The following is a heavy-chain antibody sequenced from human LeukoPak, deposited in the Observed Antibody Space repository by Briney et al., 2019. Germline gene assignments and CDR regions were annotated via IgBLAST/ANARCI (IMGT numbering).Heavy chain of an antibody. CDR2: VYTSGST. J-gene: IGHJ4*02. D-gene: IGHD2-15*01. V-gene: IGHV4-4*07. Sequence: SETLSLTCTLSSGSLSSSYWSWIRQPAGKGLEWIGRVYTSGSTNYNPSLKSRVAMSVDTSENQFSLDLTSVTAADAAVYYCARDCSGGTCYLGVLDYWGQGIRVTVSS. CDR1: SGSLSSSY. CDR3: ARDCSGGTCYLGVLDY.